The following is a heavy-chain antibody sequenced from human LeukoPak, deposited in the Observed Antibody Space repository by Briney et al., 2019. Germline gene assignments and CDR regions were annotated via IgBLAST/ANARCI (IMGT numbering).Heavy chain of an antibody. J-gene: IGHJ6*04. CDR1: GSIFSSYW. V-gene: IGHV3-7*03. CDR2: IKEDGSEK. D-gene: IGHD2-2*01. CDR3: ARRALRYCSSTSCPAQYYGVDV. Sequence: PGGSLRLSCAAPGSIFSSYWMSWVRQAPGKGLEWVANIKEDGSEKYYVDSVKGRFTISRDNAKNSLYLQTNSLRAEDTAVYYCARRALRYCSSTSCPAQYYGVDVWGKGTTVTVSS.